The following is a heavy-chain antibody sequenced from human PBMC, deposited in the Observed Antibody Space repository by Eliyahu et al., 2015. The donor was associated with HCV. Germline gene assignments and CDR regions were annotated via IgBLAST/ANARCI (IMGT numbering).Heavy chain of an antibody. J-gene: IGHJ4*02. V-gene: IGHV4-38-2*01. CDR3: ARADTDGYNDY. CDR1: XYSITSGYY. D-gene: IGHD5-24*01. CDR2: IYHSGST. Sequence: QVQLQESGPGLVKPSETLSLXCAVSXYSITSGYYWGWIRQPPGKGLEWIGNIYHSGSTYYNPSLKSRVTISVDTSKNQFSLKLSSVTAADTAVYFCARADTDGYNDYWGQGTLVTVSS.